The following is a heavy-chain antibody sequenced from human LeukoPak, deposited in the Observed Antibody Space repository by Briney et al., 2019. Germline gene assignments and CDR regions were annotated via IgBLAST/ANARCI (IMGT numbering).Heavy chain of an antibody. V-gene: IGHV4-39*07. J-gene: IGHJ6*02. CDR1: GGSISSSSYY. CDR3: AREQGYDILDPSYGMDV. Sequence: SETLSLTCTVSGGSISSSSYYWGWIRQPPGKGLEWIGSIYYSGSTYYNPSLKSRVTISVDTSKNQFSLKLSSVTAADTAVYYCAREQGYDILDPSYGMDVWGQGTTVTVSS. D-gene: IGHD3-9*01. CDR2: IYYSGST.